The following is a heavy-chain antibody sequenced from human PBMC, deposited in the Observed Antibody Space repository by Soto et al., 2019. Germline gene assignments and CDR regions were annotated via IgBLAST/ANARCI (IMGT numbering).Heavy chain of an antibody. Sequence: EVQLVESGGGLVQPGGSLRLSCAASGFTFSSYSMNWVRQAPGKGLEWVSYISSSSSTIYYADSVKGRFTISRDNAKNSLYLQMNSLRAEDTAVYYCARVSLWLRYFDGKVQGAFDIWGQGTMVTVSS. J-gene: IGHJ3*02. D-gene: IGHD3-9*01. CDR2: ISSSSSTI. CDR3: ARVSLWLRYFDGKVQGAFDI. CDR1: GFTFSSYS. V-gene: IGHV3-48*01.